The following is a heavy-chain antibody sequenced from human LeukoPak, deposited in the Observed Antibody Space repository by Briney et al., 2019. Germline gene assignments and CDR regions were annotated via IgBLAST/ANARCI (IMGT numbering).Heavy chain of an antibody. Sequence: GGSLRLSCAASGFIFSSYAMSWVRQAPGKGLEWVSTISARGGSIHYADSVKGRFTISRDNSKNALFLQMNSLRAEDTAVYFCAKEPSDYVWGSIPGWFDPWGQGTLVTVSS. D-gene: IGHD3-16*01. CDR1: GFIFSSYA. CDR3: AKEPSDYVWGSIPGWFDP. CDR2: ISARGGSI. J-gene: IGHJ5*01. V-gene: IGHV3-23*01.